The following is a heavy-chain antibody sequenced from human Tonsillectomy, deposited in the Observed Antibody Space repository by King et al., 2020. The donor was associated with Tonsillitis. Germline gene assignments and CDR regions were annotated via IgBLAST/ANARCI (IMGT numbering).Heavy chain of an antibody. CDR3: ARHPVWWSDRLPVWFDP. Sequence: QLQLQESGPGLVKTSETLSLSCTVSGDSISSNNYYWGWVRQPPGQGLEWIGSIFYSGSTYFNPSLRSRVTISVDTSKNRFSLSVNSVTAADTAVYYCARHPVWWSDRLPVWFDPWGQGILVTVSS. J-gene: IGHJ5*02. CDR2: IFYSGST. D-gene: IGHD2-21*01. V-gene: IGHV4-39*07. CDR1: GDSISSNNYY.